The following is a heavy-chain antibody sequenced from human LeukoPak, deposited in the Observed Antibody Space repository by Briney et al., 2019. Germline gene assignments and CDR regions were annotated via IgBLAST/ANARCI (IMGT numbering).Heavy chain of an antibody. Sequence: PGGSLRLSCAASGFTFSSYGMHWVRQAPGKGLEWVAFIRYDGSNKYYADSVKGRFTISRDNSKNTLYLQMNSLRAEDTAVYYCARESGYSGYDSSSDAFDIWGQGTMVTVSS. CDR3: ARESGYSGYDSSSDAFDI. CDR2: IRYDGSNK. J-gene: IGHJ3*02. D-gene: IGHD5-12*01. CDR1: GFTFSSYG. V-gene: IGHV3-30*02.